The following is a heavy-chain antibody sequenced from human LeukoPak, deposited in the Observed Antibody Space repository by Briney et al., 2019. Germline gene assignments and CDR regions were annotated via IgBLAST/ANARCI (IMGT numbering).Heavy chain of an antibody. CDR2: ISGSGLTR. J-gene: IGHJ4*02. Sequence: GGSLRLSCAASGFSFNTYAMSWVRQAPGKGLEWVSAISGSGLTRYYADSVKGRFTISRDNSKNTLYLQMNSLRAEDTAVYYCAKGDRYYYDSSGYYFDYWGQGTLVTVSS. CDR3: AKGDRYYYDSSGYYFDY. CDR1: GFSFNTYA. V-gene: IGHV3-23*01. D-gene: IGHD3-22*01.